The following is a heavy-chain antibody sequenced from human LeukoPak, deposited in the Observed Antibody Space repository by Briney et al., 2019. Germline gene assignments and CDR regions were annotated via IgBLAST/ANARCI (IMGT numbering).Heavy chain of an antibody. CDR2: IYYSGST. CDR1: GGSISGDY. Sequence: SETLSLTCTGSGGSISGDYWSWIRQPPGKGLEWIGYIYYSGSTYYNPSLKSRVTISVDTSKNQFSLKLSSVTAADTAVYYCARGAGCSGGSCSHYYYYYGMDVWGQGTTVTVSS. J-gene: IGHJ6*02. V-gene: IGHV4-59*06. CDR3: ARGAGCSGGSCSHYYYYYGMDV. D-gene: IGHD2-15*01.